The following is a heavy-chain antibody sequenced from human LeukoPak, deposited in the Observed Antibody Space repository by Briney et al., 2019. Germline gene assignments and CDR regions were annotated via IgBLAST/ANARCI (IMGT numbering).Heavy chain of an antibody. D-gene: IGHD2/OR15-2a*01. CDR2: IWYDGSNK. J-gene: IGHJ4*02. CDR3: VRDNPRCCGVIPSNIDDY. V-gene: IGHV3-33*01. CDR1: GFTFSSYG. Sequence: GGSLRLSCAASGFTFSSYGMHWVRQAPGNGLEWVAVIWYDGSNKYYADSVRGRFTISRDNAKNSLYLQMNSLRAEDTAVYYCVRDNPRCCGVIPSNIDDYWGQGTLVTVSS.